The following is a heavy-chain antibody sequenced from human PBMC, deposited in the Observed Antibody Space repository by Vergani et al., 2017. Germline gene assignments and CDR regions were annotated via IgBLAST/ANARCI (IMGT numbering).Heavy chain of an antibody. Sequence: QVQLQQWGAGLLKPSETLSLTCAVSGGSFSGYYWSWIRQPPGNGLEWIGEINHSGSTNYNPPLKSRVILSVDTSKNQFSLTLSSVTAADTAVYYCARGGRIAVAPFVSGVIKHWGQGTLVTVSS. V-gene: IGHV4-34*01. D-gene: IGHD6-19*01. J-gene: IGHJ1*01. CDR2: INHSGST. CDR1: GGSFSGYY. CDR3: ARGGRIAVAPFVSGVIKH.